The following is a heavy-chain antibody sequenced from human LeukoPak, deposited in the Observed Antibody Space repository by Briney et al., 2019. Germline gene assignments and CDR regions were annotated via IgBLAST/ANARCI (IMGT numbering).Heavy chain of an antibody. CDR3: ARGRRKASLVVTEYWFDP. Sequence: ASVKVSCKASGYTFTSYDINWVRQATGQGLEWMGWMNPNSGNTGYAQKFQGRVTITRNTSISTAYMELSSLRSEDTAVYYCARGRRKASLVVTEYWFDPWGQGTLVTVSS. D-gene: IGHD2-21*02. CDR2: MNPNSGNT. V-gene: IGHV1-8*01. CDR1: GYTFTSYD. J-gene: IGHJ5*02.